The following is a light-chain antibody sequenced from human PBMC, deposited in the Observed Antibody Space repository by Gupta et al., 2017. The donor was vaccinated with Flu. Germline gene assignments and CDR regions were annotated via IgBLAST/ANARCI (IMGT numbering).Light chain of an antibody. CDR2: DNN. CDR3: GAWESSLSAGG. CDR1: SSKIGIND. V-gene: IGLV1-51*01. Sequence: KVTITCSGSSSKIGINDVCWYQKHPRTAPKLLIYDNNKRPAGIPDRFSGSKSGTAATLYITGRQTGDEAEYYCGAWESSLSAGGFGGGTKLTVL. J-gene: IGLJ2*01.